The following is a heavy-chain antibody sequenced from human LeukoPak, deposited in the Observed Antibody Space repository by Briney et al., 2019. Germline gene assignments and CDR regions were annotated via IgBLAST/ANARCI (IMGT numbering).Heavy chain of an antibody. CDR2: IWYDGSNK. CDR3: AIAYYDIFSFDY. V-gene: IGHV3-33*01. J-gene: IGHJ4*02. D-gene: IGHD3-9*01. Sequence: GGSLRLSCAASGFTFSSYGMHWVRQAPGKGLEWVAVIWYDGSNKYYADSVKGRFTISRDNSKNTLYLLMNSLRAEDTAVYYCAIAYYDIFSFDYWGQGTLVTVSS. CDR1: GFTFSSYG.